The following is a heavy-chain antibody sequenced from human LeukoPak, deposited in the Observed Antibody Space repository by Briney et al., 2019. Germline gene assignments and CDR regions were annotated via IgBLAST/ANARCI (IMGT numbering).Heavy chain of an antibody. J-gene: IGHJ4*02. V-gene: IGHV3-23*01. D-gene: IGHD6-19*01. Sequence: GGSLRLSCAASGFIFSDYYMSWIRQAPGKGLEWVSGCSGSGGSTYYADSVKGRFTISRDNSKNTLSLQMNSLRAEDTAVYYCAKGYSESSGWDHFDYWGQGTLVTVSS. CDR1: GFIFSDYY. CDR3: AKGYSESSGWDHFDY. CDR2: CSGSGGST.